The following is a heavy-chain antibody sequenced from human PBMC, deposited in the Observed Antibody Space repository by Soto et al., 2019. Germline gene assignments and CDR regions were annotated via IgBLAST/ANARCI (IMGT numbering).Heavy chain of an antibody. D-gene: IGHD4-17*01. CDR1: GFSLSTSGVG. CDR3: AHRTVTTHALTNVRY. V-gene: IGHV2-5*02. CDR2: IYWDDDK. Sequence: QITLKESGPTLVKPTQTLTMTCTFSGFSLSTSGVGVGWISQPPGKALEWLALIYWDDDKRYSPSLKSRLTITKDTSILHVVLTMTNRDPVDTSTYYCAHRTVTTHALTNVRYWGQGTLVTVSS. J-gene: IGHJ4*02.